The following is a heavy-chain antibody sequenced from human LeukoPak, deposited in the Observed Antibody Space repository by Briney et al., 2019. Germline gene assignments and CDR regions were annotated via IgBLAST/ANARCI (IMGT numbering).Heavy chain of an antibody. CDR2: ISAYSGNT. D-gene: IGHD2-8*01. CDR1: GYTFTSYG. V-gene: IGHV1-18*01. J-gene: IGHJ4*02. CDR3: ASGVGYCTNGVCYLGYFDY. Sequence: AAATLFNMPSGYTFTSYGISWVRQARGQGLDWIGWISAYSGNTNYAQKLQGRVTMITDTSTSTAYMELRSLRSDDTAVDYCASGVGYCTNGVCYLGYFDYWGQGTLVTVSS.